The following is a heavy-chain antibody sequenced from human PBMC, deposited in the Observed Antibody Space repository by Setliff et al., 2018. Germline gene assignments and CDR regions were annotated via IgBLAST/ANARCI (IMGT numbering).Heavy chain of an antibody. J-gene: IGHJ4*02. Sequence: GGSLRLSCAASKFTFSDYYMSWIRQAPGKGLEWVAYITSSGSTVFYADSVKGRFTISRDNAKNSLYLQMNSLRAEDTAVYYCARQRGSGQDYFDYWGQGTLVTVSS. V-gene: IGHV3-11*01. D-gene: IGHD2-15*01. CDR1: KFTFSDYY. CDR2: ITSSGSTV. CDR3: ARQRGSGQDYFDY.